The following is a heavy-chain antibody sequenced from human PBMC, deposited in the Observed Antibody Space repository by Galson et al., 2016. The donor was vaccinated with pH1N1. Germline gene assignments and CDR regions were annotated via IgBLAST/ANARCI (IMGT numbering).Heavy chain of an antibody. D-gene: IGHD4-17*01. CDR2: ISGTGDTP. J-gene: IGHJ4*02. Sequence: SLRLSCAASGFTFTNYAMNWVRQAPGKGLEWVSTISGTGDTPYYADSVKCRFTISRQNSKSTLYLQMNSLRAEDTAVYYCAKDAGDYGGIDDWGQGTLVAVSS. V-gene: IGHV3-23*01. CDR1: GFTFTNYA. CDR3: AKDAGDYGGIDD.